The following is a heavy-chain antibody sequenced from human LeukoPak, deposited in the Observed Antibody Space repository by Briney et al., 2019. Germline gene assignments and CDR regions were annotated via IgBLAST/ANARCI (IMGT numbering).Heavy chain of an antibody. D-gene: IGHD2-2*01. CDR2: IFRGDDT. CDR1: GFIVSQNY. J-gene: IGHJ3*02. V-gene: IGHV3-66*01. CDR3: AKVIVVVPAAIADDAFDI. Sequence: GGSLRLSCAASGFIVSQNYMSWVRQAPGKGLEWVSVIFRGDDTNYVDSVKGRFTIFRDNSKNTLYLQMNSLRAEDTAVYYCAKVIVVVPAAIADDAFDIWGQGTMVTVSS.